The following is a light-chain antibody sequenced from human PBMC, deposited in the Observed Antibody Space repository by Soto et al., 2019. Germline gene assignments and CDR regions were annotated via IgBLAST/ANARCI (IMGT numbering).Light chain of an antibody. Sequence: QLVLTQPPSASGTPGQRVTISCSGSSSNIGSNTVNWYQQLPGTAPKLLIYNNNQRPSGVPDRFSGSKSGTSASLAISGLQSEDEADYYRAAWDDSLNGLVFGTGTKLTVL. CDR3: AAWDDSLNGLV. V-gene: IGLV1-44*01. CDR1: SSNIGSNT. CDR2: NNN. J-gene: IGLJ1*01.